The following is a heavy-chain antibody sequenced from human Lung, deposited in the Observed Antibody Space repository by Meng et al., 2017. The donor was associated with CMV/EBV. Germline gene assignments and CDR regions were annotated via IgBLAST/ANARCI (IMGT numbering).Heavy chain of an antibody. D-gene: IGHD3-9*01. CDR1: FSSVSSYTNY. CDR3: ARVHYDISTGYQFDL. CDR2: IYYTGST. Sequence: GSLILSFPFSFSSVSSYTNYWSWIRQSPGKGLEWIGYIYYTGSTKYTPSLKSRVTMSVDTSKNHFSLKLSSVTAADTAVYYCARVHYDISTGYQFDLWGQGTLVT. J-gene: IGHJ4*02. V-gene: IGHV4-61*03.